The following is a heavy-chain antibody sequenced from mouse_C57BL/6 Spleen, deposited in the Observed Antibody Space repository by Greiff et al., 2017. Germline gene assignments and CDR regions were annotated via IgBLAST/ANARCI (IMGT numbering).Heavy chain of an antibody. V-gene: IGHV1-82*01. Sequence: QVQLQQSGPELVKPGASVKISCKASGYAFSSSWMNWVKQRPGKGLEWIGRIYPGDGDTNYNGKFKGKATLTADKSSSTAYMQLSSLTSEDSAVYFCARTGDYYGSKGYYFDYWGQGTTLTVSS. CDR2: IYPGDGDT. CDR3: ARTGDYYGSKGYYFDY. D-gene: IGHD1-1*01. J-gene: IGHJ2*01. CDR1: GYAFSSSW.